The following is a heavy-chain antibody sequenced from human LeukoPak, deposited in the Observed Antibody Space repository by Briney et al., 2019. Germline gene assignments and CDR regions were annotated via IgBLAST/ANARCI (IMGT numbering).Heavy chain of an antibody. CDR3: ARSITIFGVVIDREDYYYYMDV. Sequence: ASVKVSCKASGYTFTSYDINWVRQATGQGLEWMGWMNPNSGNTGDAQKFQGRVTITRNTSISTPYMELSSLRSEDTAVYYCARSITIFGVVIDREDYYYYMDVWGKGTTVTVSS. CDR1: GYTFTSYD. CDR2: MNPNSGNT. J-gene: IGHJ6*03. D-gene: IGHD3-3*01. V-gene: IGHV1-8*03.